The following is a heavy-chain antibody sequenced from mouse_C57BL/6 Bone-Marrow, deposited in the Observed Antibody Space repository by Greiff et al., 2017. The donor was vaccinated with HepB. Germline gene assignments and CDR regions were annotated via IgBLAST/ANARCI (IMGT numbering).Heavy chain of an antibody. CDR2: ICSGGSYT. CDR1: GFTFSSYG. CDR3: ARQRSTMVTAWFAY. J-gene: IGHJ3*01. Sequence: EVKLVESGGDLVKPGGSLKLSCAASGFTFSSYGMSWVRQTPDKRLEWVATICSGGSYTYYPDSVKGRFTISRDNAKNTLYLQMSSLKSEDTAMYYCARQRSTMVTAWFAYWGQGTRVTVSA. D-gene: IGHD2-2*01. V-gene: IGHV5-6*01.